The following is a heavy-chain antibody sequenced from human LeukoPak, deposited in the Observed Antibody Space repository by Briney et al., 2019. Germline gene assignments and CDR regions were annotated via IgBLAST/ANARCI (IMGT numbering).Heavy chain of an antibody. CDR3: TKRTEAALGTIYYYYMDV. Sequence: GESLKISCKGSGYNFASRWIGGVRQMPGKGLEWMGMIYPGDSTNKYSPSFQGQVTISADKSSSTAYLQWSSLKASDTAIYYCTKRTEAALGTIYYYYMDVWGEGTTVTVSS. V-gene: IGHV5-51*01. CDR1: GYNFASRW. D-gene: IGHD7-27*01. J-gene: IGHJ6*03. CDR2: IYPGDSTN.